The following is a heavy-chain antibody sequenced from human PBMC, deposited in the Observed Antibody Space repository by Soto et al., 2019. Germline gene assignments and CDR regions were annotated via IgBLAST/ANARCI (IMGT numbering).Heavy chain of an antibody. CDR1: GGTFSSYA. J-gene: IGHJ1*01. CDR3: ARWGSSSPRQAEYFQH. V-gene: IGHV1-69*12. Sequence: QVQLVQSGAEVKKPGSSVKVSCKASGGTFSSYAISWVRQAPGQGLEWMGGIIPIFGTANYAQKFQGRVTITADEXTXXAYMELSSLRSEDTAVYYCARWGSSSPRQAEYFQHWGQGTLVTVSS. CDR2: IIPIFGTA. D-gene: IGHD6-6*01.